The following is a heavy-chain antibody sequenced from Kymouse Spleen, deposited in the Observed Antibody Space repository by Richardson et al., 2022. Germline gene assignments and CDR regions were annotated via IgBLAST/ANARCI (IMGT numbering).Heavy chain of an antibody. V-gene: IGHV3-23*04. J-gene: IGHJ6*02. CDR3: AKDQGSSSPEGYYYGMDV. Sequence: EVQLVESGGGLVQPGGSLRLSCAASGFTFSSYAMSWVRQAPGKGLEWVSAISGSGGSTYYADSVKGRFTISRDNSKNTLYLQMNSLRAEDTAVYYCAKDQGSSSPEGYYYGMDVWGQGTTVTVSS. CDR1: GFTFSSYA. D-gene: IGHD6-6*01. CDR2: ISGSGGST.